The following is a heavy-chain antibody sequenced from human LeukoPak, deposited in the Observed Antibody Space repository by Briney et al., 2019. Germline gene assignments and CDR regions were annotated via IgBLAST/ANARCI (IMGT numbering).Heavy chain of an antibody. J-gene: IGHJ6*02. V-gene: IGHV4-30-4*08. CDR1: GGSISSGDYY. D-gene: IGHD1-26*01. CDR2: IYYSGST. Sequence: PSETLSLTCTGSGGSISSGDYYWSWIRQPPGKGLEWNGYIYYSGSTYYNPSLKSRVTISVDTSKNQFSLKLSSVTAADTAVYYCARGPPRFQWELLRMDVWGQGTTVTVSS. CDR3: ARGPPRFQWELLRMDV.